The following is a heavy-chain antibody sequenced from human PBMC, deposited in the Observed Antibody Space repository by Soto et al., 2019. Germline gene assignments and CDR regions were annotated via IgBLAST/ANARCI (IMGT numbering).Heavy chain of an antibody. CDR1: GGSISSSSYY. J-gene: IGHJ5*02. V-gene: IGHV4-39*01. Sequence: SETLSLTCTVSGGSISSSSYYWGWIRQPPGKGPEWIGSIYYSGSTYYNPSLKSRVTISVDTSKNQFSLKLSSVTAADTAVYYCASQYYYGSGSYYPNWFDPWGQGTLVTVSS. CDR3: ASQYYYGSGSYYPNWFDP. CDR2: IYYSGST. D-gene: IGHD3-10*01.